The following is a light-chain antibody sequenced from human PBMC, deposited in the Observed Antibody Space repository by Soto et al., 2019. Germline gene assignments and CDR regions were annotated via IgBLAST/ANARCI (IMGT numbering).Light chain of an antibody. J-gene: IGKJ1*01. CDR3: QQYGSSPRT. Sequence: IVLTQSTGTLSLSPGERATLSCRVSQSVSSSYLAWYQQKPGQAPRLLIYGASSRATGIPDRFSGSGSGTDFTLTISRLEPEDFAVYYCQQYGSSPRTFGQGTKVDIK. CDR1: QSVSSSY. CDR2: GAS. V-gene: IGKV3-20*01.